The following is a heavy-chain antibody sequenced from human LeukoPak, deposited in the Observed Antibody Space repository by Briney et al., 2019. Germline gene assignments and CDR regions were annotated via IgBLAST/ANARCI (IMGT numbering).Heavy chain of an antibody. Sequence: GASVKVSCKASGGTFSSYAISWVRQAPGQGLEWMGGIIPIFGTANYAQKFQGRVTITADESTSTAYMELSSLRSEDTAAYYCARDRWPREQQLVNWFDPWGQGTLVTVSS. J-gene: IGHJ5*02. CDR3: ARDRWPREQQLVNWFDP. D-gene: IGHD6-13*01. CDR1: GGTFSSYA. V-gene: IGHV1-69*13. CDR2: IIPIFGTA.